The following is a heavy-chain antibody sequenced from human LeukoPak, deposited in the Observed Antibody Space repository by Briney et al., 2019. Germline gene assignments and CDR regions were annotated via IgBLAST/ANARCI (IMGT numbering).Heavy chain of an antibody. V-gene: IGHV4-38-2*01. D-gene: IGHD3-10*01. CDR2: IYHSGSS. CDR1: GYSIYSNFY. Sequence: SETLSLTCAVSGYSIYSNFYWGWIRRPPGKGLEWIGSIYHSGSSYYNPSLKNRVTISMDSSNNQFSLQLTSVTAADTAIYYCARHDSSGSSGTYYSVDYWGQGTLVTVSS. J-gene: IGHJ4*02. CDR3: ARHDSSGSSGTYYSVDY.